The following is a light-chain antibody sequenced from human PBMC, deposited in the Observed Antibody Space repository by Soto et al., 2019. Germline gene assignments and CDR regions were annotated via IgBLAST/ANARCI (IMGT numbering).Light chain of an antibody. CDR2: EVN. CDR1: SSDVGGYNY. V-gene: IGLV2-8*01. CDR3: SSYAGSNTYV. Sequence: QSVLTQPPSASGSPGQSVTISCTGTSSDVGGYNYVSWYQQHPDKAPKLMIYEVNKRPSGVPDRFSGSKSGNTASLTVSGLQAEDEADYYCSSYAGSNTYVFGTGTQLTVL. J-gene: IGLJ1*01.